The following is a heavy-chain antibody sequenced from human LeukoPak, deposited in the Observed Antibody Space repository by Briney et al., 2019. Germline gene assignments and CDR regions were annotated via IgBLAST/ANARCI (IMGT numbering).Heavy chain of an antibody. Sequence: GGSLRLSCAASGFTFSSYAMGWVRQAPGKGLKWVSGLSGRSDNTYYADSVKGRFTISRDKSKNTLYLQMNSLSAEDTAVYYCAKTAGYSSSWYDYWGQGTLVTVSS. J-gene: IGHJ4*02. CDR3: AKTAGYSSSWYDY. CDR1: GFTFSSYA. CDR2: LSGRSDNT. D-gene: IGHD6-13*01. V-gene: IGHV3-23*01.